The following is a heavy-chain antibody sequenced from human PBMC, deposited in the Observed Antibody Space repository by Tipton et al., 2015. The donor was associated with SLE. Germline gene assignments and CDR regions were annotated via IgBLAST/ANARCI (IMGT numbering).Heavy chain of an antibody. CDR2: IYHSGST. J-gene: IGHJ1*01. V-gene: IGHV4-59*08. D-gene: IGHD6-19*01. CDR1: GGSISSYY. CDR3: ARVFGEVGVAGTV. Sequence: TLSLTCTVSGGSISSYYWSWIRQPPGKGLEWIGSIYHSGSTYYNPSLKSRVTISVDTSKNQFSLKLNSVTAADTAVYYCARVFGEVGVAGTVWGQGTLVTVSS.